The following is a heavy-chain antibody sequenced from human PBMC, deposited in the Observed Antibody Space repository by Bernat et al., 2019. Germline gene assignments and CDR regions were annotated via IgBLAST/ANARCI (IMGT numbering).Heavy chain of an antibody. V-gene: IGHV3-30*01. Sequence: QVQLVESGGGVVQPGRSLRLSCAASGFTFSSYAMHWVRQAPGKGLEWVAVISYDGSNKYYADSVKGRFTISRDISKNTLYLQMNSLRAEDTAVYYCARDRTRYCSSTSCLNDAFDIWGQGTMVTVSS. CDR2: ISYDGSNK. D-gene: IGHD2-2*01. CDR3: ARDRTRYCSSTSCLNDAFDI. J-gene: IGHJ3*02. CDR1: GFTFSSYA.